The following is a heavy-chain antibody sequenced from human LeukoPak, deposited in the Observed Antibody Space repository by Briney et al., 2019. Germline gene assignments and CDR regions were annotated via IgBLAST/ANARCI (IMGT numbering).Heavy chain of an antibody. V-gene: IGHV1-18*04. CDR2: ISVNNGNT. J-gene: IGHJ2*01. CDR3: ARVQLAAADDFWYFDL. Sequence: ASVKVSCKASGYTFASYGLTWVRQAPGQGLEWMGWISVNNGNTNFAQKFRGRLTMTTDTSTSTVDMELRGLRSDDTAVYYCARVQLAAADDFWYFDLWGRGTLVTVSS. CDR1: GYTFASYG. D-gene: IGHD6-13*01.